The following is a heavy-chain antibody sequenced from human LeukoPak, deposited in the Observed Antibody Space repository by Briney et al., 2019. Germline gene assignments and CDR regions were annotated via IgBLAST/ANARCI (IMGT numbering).Heavy chain of an antibody. V-gene: IGHV5-51*01. J-gene: IGHJ6*02. CDR3: ARQSAGGGDYYYYYGMDV. CDR2: IYPGDSDT. CDR1: GYSFTSYW. Sequence: GESLKISCKGSGYSFTSYWIGWVRQMPGKGLEWMGIIYPGDSDTRYSPSFQGQVTISADKSISTAYLQWCSLKASDTAMYYCARQSAGGGDYYYYYGMDVWGQGTTVTVSS. D-gene: IGHD2-15*01.